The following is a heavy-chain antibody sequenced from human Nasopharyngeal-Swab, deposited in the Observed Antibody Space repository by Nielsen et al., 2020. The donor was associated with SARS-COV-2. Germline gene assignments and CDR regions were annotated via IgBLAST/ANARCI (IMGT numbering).Heavy chain of an antibody. CDR2: INTNTGNP. D-gene: IGHD2-21*01. CDR1: GYTFTSYA. CDR3: ARDHFTSIGPNGWFDP. Sequence: ASVKVSCKASGYTFTSYAMNWVRQDPGQGLEWMGWINTNTGNPTYAQGFTGRFVFSLDTSVSTAYLQISSLKAEDTAVYYCARDHFTSIGPNGWFDPWGQGTLVTVSS. V-gene: IGHV7-4-1*02. J-gene: IGHJ5*02.